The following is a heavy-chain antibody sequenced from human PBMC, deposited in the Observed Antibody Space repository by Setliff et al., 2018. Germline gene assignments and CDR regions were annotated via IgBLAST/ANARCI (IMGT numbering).Heavy chain of an antibody. CDR3: SRLVRYCTRTSCQRASGEDY. D-gene: IGHD2-2*01. CDR2: VHGYTGDT. Sequence: ASLKVSCKASGYTFTTYAINWVRQAPGQGLEWMGWVHGYTGDTNYAQNLQGRVTMTTDTSTSTVYMEIRSLRSDDTAVYYCSRLVRYCTRTSCQRASGEDYWGQGTLVTVSS. J-gene: IGHJ4*02. CDR1: GYTFTTYA. V-gene: IGHV1-18*01.